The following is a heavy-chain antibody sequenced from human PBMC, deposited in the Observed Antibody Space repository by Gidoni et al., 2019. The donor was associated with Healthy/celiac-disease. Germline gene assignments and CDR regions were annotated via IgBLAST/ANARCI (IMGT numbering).Heavy chain of an antibody. CDR2: IYTSGST. CDR1: GGSISSGSYY. CDR3: ARGDYYGSGSYDY. J-gene: IGHJ4*02. D-gene: IGHD3-10*01. Sequence: QVQLQESGPGLVKPSQTLSLNCTVSGGSISSGSYYWSWIRQPAGKGLEWIGRIYTSGSTNYYPSLKSRVTISVDTSKNQFSLKLSSVTAADTAVYYCARGDYYGSGSYDYWGQGTLVTVSS. V-gene: IGHV4-61*02.